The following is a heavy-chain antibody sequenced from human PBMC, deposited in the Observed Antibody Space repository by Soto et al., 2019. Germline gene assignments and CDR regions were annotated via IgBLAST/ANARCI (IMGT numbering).Heavy chain of an antibody. CDR3: AIVQSYYDSSGYYDYYYGMDV. Sequence: ASVKVSCKASGGTFSSYAISWVRQAPGQGLEWMGGIIPIFGTANYAQKFQGRVTITADESTSTAYMELSRLRSEDTAVYYCAIVQSYYDSSGYYDYYYGMDVWRQGTTVTVSS. V-gene: IGHV1-69*13. J-gene: IGHJ6*02. CDR2: IIPIFGTA. D-gene: IGHD3-22*01. CDR1: GGTFSSYA.